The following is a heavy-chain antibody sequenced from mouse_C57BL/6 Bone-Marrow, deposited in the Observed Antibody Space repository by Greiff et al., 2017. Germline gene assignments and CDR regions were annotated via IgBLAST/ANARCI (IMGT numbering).Heavy chain of an antibody. CDR1: GFTFSSYA. CDR2: ISDGGSYT. V-gene: IGHV5-4*01. D-gene: IGHD1-1*01. Sequence: QLQESGGGLVKPGGSLKLSCAASGFTFSSYAMSWVRQTPEKRLEWVATISDGGSYTYYPDNVKGRFTISRDNAKNNLYLQMSHLKSEDTAMYYCARALITTVSYFDYWGQGTTLTVSS. CDR3: ARALITTVSYFDY. J-gene: IGHJ2*01.